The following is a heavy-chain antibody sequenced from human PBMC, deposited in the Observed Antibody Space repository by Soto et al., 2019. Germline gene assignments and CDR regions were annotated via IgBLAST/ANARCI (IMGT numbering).Heavy chain of an antibody. CDR1: GLPHSSFA. CDR3: AKDAVYNDGLWLMDH. D-gene: IGHD2-21*01. Sequence: LRLSCTASGLPHSSFAMMWVRQAPGKGLECVSGIYGSGRGIEYADSVKGRFTISRDNSKNTVYLQMTDLRADDTAVYYCAKDAVYNDGLWLMDHWGQGTQVTVSS. V-gene: IGHV3-23*05. CDR2: IYGSGRGI. J-gene: IGHJ4*02.